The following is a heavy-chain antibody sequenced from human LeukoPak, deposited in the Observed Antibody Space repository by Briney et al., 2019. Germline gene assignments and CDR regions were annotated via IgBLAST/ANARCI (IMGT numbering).Heavy chain of an antibody. CDR1: GFTFSTYW. CDR2: IKRDGSEK. CDR3: ARLGPASSGWPESFDY. Sequence: GGSLRLSCAASGFTFSTYWMNWVCQAPGKGLEWVANIKRDGSEKYYVDSVKGRFTISRDNAKNSLDLQMNSLRVEDTAVYYCARLGPASSGWPESFDYWGQGTLVTVSS. V-gene: IGHV3-7*03. J-gene: IGHJ4*02. D-gene: IGHD6-19*01.